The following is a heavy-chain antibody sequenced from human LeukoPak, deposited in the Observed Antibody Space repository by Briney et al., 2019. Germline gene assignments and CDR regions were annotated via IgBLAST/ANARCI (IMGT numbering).Heavy chain of an antibody. V-gene: IGHV3-30-3*01. CDR3: ARDGVAAAGTVSFDY. J-gene: IGHJ4*02. Sequence: GGSLRLSCAASGFTFSSYAMHWVRQAPGKGLEWVAVISYDGSNKYYADSVKGRFTISRDNSKNTLYLQMNSLRAEDTAVYYCARDGVAAAGTVSFDYWGQGTLVTVSS. CDR1: GFTFSSYA. D-gene: IGHD6-13*01. CDR2: ISYDGSNK.